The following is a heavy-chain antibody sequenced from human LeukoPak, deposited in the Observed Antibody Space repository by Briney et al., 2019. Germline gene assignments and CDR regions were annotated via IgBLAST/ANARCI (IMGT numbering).Heavy chain of an antibody. CDR2: IRYDGSNK. Sequence: GSLRLSCAASGFTFSSYGMHWVRPAPGKGLEWVAFIRYDGSNKYYADSVKGRFTISRDNSKNTLYLQMNSLRAEDTAVYYCAKDNNWGSAGYYYYMDVWGKGTTVTISS. CDR1: GFTFSSYG. V-gene: IGHV3-30*02. CDR3: AKDNNWGSAGYYYYMDV. D-gene: IGHD7-27*01. J-gene: IGHJ6*03.